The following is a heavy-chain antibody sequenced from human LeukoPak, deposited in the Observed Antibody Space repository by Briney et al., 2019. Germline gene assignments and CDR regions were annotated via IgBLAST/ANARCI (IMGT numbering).Heavy chain of an antibody. CDR3: ARDMVRGYLDY. CDR1: GFTFSSYS. CDR2: ISSSSSYI. D-gene: IGHD3-10*01. V-gene: IGHV3-21*01. Sequence: XGSLRLSCAASGFTFSSYSMNWVRQAPGKGLEWVSSISSSSSYIYYADSVKGGLTISRDNAKNSLYLQMNSLRAEDTAVYYCARDMVRGYLDYWGQGTLVTVSS. J-gene: IGHJ4*02.